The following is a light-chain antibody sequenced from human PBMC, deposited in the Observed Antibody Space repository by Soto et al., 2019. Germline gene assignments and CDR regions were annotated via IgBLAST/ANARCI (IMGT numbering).Light chain of an antibody. CDR3: QQTRSYPST. V-gene: IGKV1-9*01. Sequence: IQLTQSPSSLSASVGDRVTITCRASQGIDSYLAWYQQRPGKVPQLLIYETSILQRGVSSSFTGSGSGTDFTLTITSLQAEDFATYYCQQTRSYPSTFGGATKVEIK. CDR1: QGIDSY. J-gene: IGKJ4*01. CDR2: ETS.